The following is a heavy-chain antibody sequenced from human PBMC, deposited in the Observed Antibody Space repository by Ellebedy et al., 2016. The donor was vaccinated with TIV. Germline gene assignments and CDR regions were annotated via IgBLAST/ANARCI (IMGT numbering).Heavy chain of an antibody. CDR2: MFYSGST. J-gene: IGHJ3*02. CDR1: GGSISGYY. V-gene: IGHV4-59*01. Sequence: MPSETLSLTCTVSGGSISGYYWSWIRQSPGKGLEWLGYMFYSGSTHYNPSLKSRVTISVDTSKNQFSLKLNSVTAADTAIYYCARGEMTTIIAEIWGQGTLVTISS. CDR3: ARGEMTTIIAEI. D-gene: IGHD5-24*01.